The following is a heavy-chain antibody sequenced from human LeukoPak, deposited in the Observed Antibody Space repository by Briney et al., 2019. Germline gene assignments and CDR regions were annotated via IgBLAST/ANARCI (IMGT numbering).Heavy chain of an antibody. CDR3: AREGYSGSYSFDY. J-gene: IGHJ4*02. CDR2: IIPIFGTA. V-gene: IGHV1-69*13. CDR1: GGTFSSYA. D-gene: IGHD1-26*01. Sequence: ASVKVSCKASGGTFSSYAISWVRQAPGQGLEWMGGIIPIFGTANYAQKFQGRVTITADESTNTAYMELSSLRSEDTAVYYCAREGYSGSYSFDYWGQGTLVTVSS.